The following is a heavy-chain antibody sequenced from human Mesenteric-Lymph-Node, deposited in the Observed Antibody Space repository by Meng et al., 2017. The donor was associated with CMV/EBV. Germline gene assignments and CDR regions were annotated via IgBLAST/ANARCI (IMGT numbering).Heavy chain of an antibody. V-gene: IGHV3-7*01. J-gene: IGHJ6*02. D-gene: IGHD3-10*01. CDR3: AARYGSGSYYNIFNYYYGMDV. Sequence: GESLKISCAASGFTFNGYYMSWVRQAPGKGLEWVATIDQDGSEEDYLDSIKGRFTISRDNAKNSLYLQMNSLRAEDTAVYYCAARYGSGSYYNIFNYYYGMDVWGQGTTVTVSS. CDR1: GFTFNGYY. CDR2: IDQDGSEE.